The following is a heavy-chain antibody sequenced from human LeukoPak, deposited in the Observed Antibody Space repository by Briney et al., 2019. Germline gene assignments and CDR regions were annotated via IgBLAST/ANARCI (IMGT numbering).Heavy chain of an antibody. CDR2: ISDSGGST. D-gene: IGHD6-13*01. Sequence: GGSLRLSCAASGFTFSSYAMSWVRQAPGKGLEWVSAISDSGGSTYYADSVKGRFTISRDNSKNTLYLQMNSLRAEDTAVYYCAKDPGPYSSSWGGPIDYWGQGTLVTVSS. J-gene: IGHJ4*02. CDR1: GFTFSSYA. V-gene: IGHV3-23*01. CDR3: AKDPGPYSSSWGGPIDY.